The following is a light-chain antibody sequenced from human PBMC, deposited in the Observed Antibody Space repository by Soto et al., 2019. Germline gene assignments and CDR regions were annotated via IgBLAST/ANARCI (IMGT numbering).Light chain of an antibody. Sequence: QSALTQPASVSGSPGQSITISCAGTSGDVGAYNFVTWFQQHPGKVPKLIIYDATDRPSGVSDRFSGSKSGNTASLTISGLLGEDEADYYCGSYTTINTMIFGGGTKLTVL. CDR1: SGDVGAYNF. CDR3: GSYTTINTMI. CDR2: DAT. J-gene: IGLJ2*01. V-gene: IGLV2-14*01.